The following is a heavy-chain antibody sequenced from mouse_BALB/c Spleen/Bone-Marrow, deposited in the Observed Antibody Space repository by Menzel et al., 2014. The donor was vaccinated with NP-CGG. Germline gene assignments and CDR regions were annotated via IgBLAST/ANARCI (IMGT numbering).Heavy chain of an antibody. D-gene: IGHD2-4*01. V-gene: IGHV1S56*01. J-gene: IGHJ2*01. CDR3: ARNDYDYFDY. Sequence: VKLQESGPELVKPGASVMISCKASGYTFTNYYIHWVEQRPGQGLEWIGWIYPGNVNTKYNEKFKGKATLTADKSSSTAYMQLSSLTSEDSAVYFCARNDYDYFDYWGQGTTLTVSS. CDR1: GYTFTNYY. CDR2: IYPGNVNT.